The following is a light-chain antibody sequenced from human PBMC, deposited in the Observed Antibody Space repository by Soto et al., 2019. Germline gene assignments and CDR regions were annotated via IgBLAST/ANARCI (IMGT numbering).Light chain of an antibody. CDR3: SSYAGNNNVV. CDR1: TSDVGSYNF. J-gene: IGLJ2*01. CDR2: EVN. Sequence: QSGLTQPPSASGSPGQSVTIYCTGTTSDVGSYNFVSWYQQHPGKAPKLLIYEVNKRSSGVPDRFSASKSYNTASLTVAGLQAEDEADYYCSSYAGNNNVVFGGGTQLTVL. V-gene: IGLV2-8*01.